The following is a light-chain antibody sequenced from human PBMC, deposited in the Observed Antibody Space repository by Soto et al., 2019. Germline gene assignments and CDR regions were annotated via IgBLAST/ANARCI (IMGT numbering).Light chain of an antibody. CDR3: EQHGTYPPRT. CDR2: GAS. J-gene: IGKJ1*01. V-gene: IGKV3-20*01. CDR1: QSVGSNY. Sequence: EIVLTQSPGTLSLSPGERATLSCRASQSVGSNYLAWYQQKPGQAHRLLIYGASSRASGIPDRFSGSGSGTDCFLTISRLEPEDFAVYYGEQHGTYPPRTVGQGTKVEI.